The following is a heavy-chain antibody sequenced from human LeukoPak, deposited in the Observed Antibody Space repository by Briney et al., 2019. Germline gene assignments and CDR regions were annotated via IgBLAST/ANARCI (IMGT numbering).Heavy chain of an antibody. CDR3: ARDGKVPSNWFDP. J-gene: IGHJ5*02. Sequence: GGSLRLSCAASGFTFSSYWMSWVRRAPGKGLEWVANIKQDGSEKYYVDSVKGRFTISRDNAKNSLYLQTNSLRAEDTAVYYCARDGKVPSNWFDPWGQGTLVTVSS. CDR2: IKQDGSEK. CDR1: GFTFSSYW. V-gene: IGHV3-7*03. D-gene: IGHD1-1*01.